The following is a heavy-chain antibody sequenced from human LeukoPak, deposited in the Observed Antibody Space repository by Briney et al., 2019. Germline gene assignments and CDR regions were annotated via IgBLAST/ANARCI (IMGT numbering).Heavy chain of an antibody. D-gene: IGHD3-22*01. CDR3: ARARYYYDSSSQAFDI. J-gene: IGHJ3*02. CDR2: IYYSGST. CDR1: GGSISSYY. V-gene: IGHV4-59*01. Sequence: SETLSLTCTVSGGSISSYYWSWIRQPPGKGLEWIGHIYYSGSTNYNPSLKSRVTISVDTSKNQFSLKLSSVTAADTAVYYCARARYYYDSSSQAFDIWGQGTMVTVSS.